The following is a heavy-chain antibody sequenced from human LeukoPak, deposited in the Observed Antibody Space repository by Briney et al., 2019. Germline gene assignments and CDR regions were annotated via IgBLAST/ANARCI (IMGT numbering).Heavy chain of an antibody. D-gene: IGHD4-23*01. CDR3: ARGRGGANSGVRGYYYMDV. Sequence: SETLSLTCAVYGGSFSGYYWSWIRQPPGKGLEWIGEINHSGSTNYNPSLKSRVTISVDTSKNQFSMKLSSVTAADTAVYYCARGRGGANSGVRGYYYMDVWGKGTTVTVSS. J-gene: IGHJ6*03. V-gene: IGHV4-34*01. CDR1: GGSFSGYY. CDR2: INHSGST.